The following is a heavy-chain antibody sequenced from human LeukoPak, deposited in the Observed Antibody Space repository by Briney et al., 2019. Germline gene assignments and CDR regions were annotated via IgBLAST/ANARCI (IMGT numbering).Heavy chain of an antibody. Sequence: ASVKVSCKVSGYTLTELSMHWVRQAPGKGLEWMGGFDPEDGETIYAQKFQGRVTMTEDTSTDTAYMELSSLRSEDMAVYYCATLFLVTGYSSSFDPWGQGTLVTVSS. CDR2: FDPEDGET. CDR3: ATLFLVTGYSSSFDP. CDR1: GYTLTELS. D-gene: IGHD6-13*01. J-gene: IGHJ5*02. V-gene: IGHV1-24*01.